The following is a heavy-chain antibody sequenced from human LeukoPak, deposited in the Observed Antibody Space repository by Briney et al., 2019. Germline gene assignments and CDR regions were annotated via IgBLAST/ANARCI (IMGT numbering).Heavy chain of an antibody. CDR3: ANFVVVGYYYGSGTEYFQH. Sequence: AGGSLRLSCAASGFTFSSYGMHWVRQAPGKGLEWVAFIRYDGSNKYYADSVKGRFTISRDNSKNTLYLQMNSLRAEDTAVYYCANFVVVGYYYGSGTEYFQHWGQGTLVTVSS. CDR1: GFTFSSYG. D-gene: IGHD3-10*01. CDR2: IRYDGSNK. J-gene: IGHJ1*01. V-gene: IGHV3-30*02.